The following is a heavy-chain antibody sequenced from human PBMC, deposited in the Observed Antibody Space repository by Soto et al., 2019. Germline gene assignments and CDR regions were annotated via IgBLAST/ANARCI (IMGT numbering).Heavy chain of an antibody. J-gene: IGHJ6*02. CDR2: IYHSGST. V-gene: IGHV4-30-2*01. D-gene: IGHD6-13*01. CDR3: ARGYSSSWYHHYYYGMDV. CDR1: GGSISSVGYS. Sequence: PSETLSLTCAVSGGSISSVGYSWSWIRQPPGKGLEWIGYIYHSGSTYYNPSLKSRVTISVDRSKNQFSLKLSSVTAADTAVYYCARGYSSSWYHHYYYGMDVWGQGTTVTVSS.